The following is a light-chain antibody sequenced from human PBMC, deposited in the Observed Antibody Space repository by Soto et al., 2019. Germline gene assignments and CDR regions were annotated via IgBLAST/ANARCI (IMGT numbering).Light chain of an antibody. CDR1: QSVSSSY. CDR3: QQYGSSPNT. V-gene: IGKV3-20*01. Sequence: EIVLTQSPGTLSLSPGERATLSCRASQSVSSSYLAWYQQKPGQAPRLLIYGASSRATSIPDRFSGSGSGTDFTLTISRLEPEDCAVYYCQQYGSSPNTFGQGTKLEIK. CDR2: GAS. J-gene: IGKJ2*01.